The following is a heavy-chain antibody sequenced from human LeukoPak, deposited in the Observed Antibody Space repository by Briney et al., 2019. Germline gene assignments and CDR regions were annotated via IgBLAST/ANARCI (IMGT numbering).Heavy chain of an antibody. CDR1: GFTFSSYD. CDR3: ARVGLYCSGSSCYSVFDY. Sequence: GGSLRLSCAASGFTFSSYDMHWVRQATGKGLEWVSAIGTAGDPYYPGSVKGRFTISRENAKNSLYLQMNSLRAGDTAVYYCARVGLYCSGSSCYSVFDYWGQGTLVTVSS. J-gene: IGHJ4*02. CDR2: IGTAGDP. V-gene: IGHV3-13*05. D-gene: IGHD2-15*01.